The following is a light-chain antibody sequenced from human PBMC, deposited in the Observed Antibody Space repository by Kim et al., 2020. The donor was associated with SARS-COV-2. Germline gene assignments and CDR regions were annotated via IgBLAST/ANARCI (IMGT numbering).Light chain of an antibody. Sequence: EIVMTQSPATLSVSPGERATLSCRASQSVSSNLAWYQQKPRQAPRLLIYGASTRATGIPARFSGSGSGTEFTLTISSLQSEDFAVYYCQQYNNWPISFGQGTRLEI. CDR2: GAS. J-gene: IGKJ5*01. CDR3: QQYNNWPIS. V-gene: IGKV3-15*01. CDR1: QSVSSN.